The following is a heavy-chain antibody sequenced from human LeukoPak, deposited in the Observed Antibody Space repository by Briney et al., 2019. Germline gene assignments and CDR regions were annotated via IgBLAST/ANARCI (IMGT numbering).Heavy chain of an antibody. CDR1: GGSISSSSYY. Sequence: SETLSLTCTVSGGSISSSSYYLGWLRQPPGKGLEWIGSIYYSGSTYYNPSLECRVTISVDTSKNQFSLKLSSVTGADTAVYYCAEWELRRVYAFDIWGQGAMVTVSS. J-gene: IGHJ3*02. D-gene: IGHD1-26*01. V-gene: IGHV4-39*01. CDR3: AEWELRRVYAFDI. CDR2: IYYSGST.